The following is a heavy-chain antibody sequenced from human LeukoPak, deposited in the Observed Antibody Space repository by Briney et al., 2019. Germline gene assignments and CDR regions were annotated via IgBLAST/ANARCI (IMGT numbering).Heavy chain of an antibody. CDR1: GFTFSSYA. CDR3: AKDISSGRGYYGMDV. D-gene: IGHD6-19*01. V-gene: IGHV3-23*01. J-gene: IGHJ6*02. CDR2: ISGSGGST. Sequence: PGGSLRLSRAASGFTFSSYAMSWVRQAPGKGLEWVSAISGSGGSTYYADSVKGRFTISRDNSKNTLYLQMNSLRAEDTAVYYCAKDISSGRGYYGMDVWGQGTTVTVSS.